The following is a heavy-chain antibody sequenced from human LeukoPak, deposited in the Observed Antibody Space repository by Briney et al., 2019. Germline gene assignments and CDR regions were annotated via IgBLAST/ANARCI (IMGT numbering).Heavy chain of an antibody. CDR2: ISTYNGNT. Sequence: ASVKVSCKASGYTFSSYGISWVRQAPGLGPEWMGWISTYNGNTNYAQNLQGRVTMTTDTSTSTAYMELRSLRSDDTAVYYCARDFTGGNYFNDYWGQGTLVTVSS. CDR1: GYTFSSYG. CDR3: ARDFTGGNYFNDY. V-gene: IGHV1-18*04. J-gene: IGHJ4*02. D-gene: IGHD1-26*01.